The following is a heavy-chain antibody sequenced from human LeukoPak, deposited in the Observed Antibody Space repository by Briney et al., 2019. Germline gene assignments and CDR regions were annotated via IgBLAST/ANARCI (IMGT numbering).Heavy chain of an antibody. CDR1: GGSISSYY. D-gene: IGHD6-13*01. Sequence: PSETLSLTCTVSGGSISSYYWSWIRQPPGKGLEWIGSIYHSGSTYYNPSLKSRVTISVDTFKNQFSLKLSSVTAADTAVYYCASIGNIAQQLDHYYGMDVWGQGTTVTVSS. CDR2: IYHSGST. CDR3: ASIGNIAQQLDHYYGMDV. V-gene: IGHV4-59*08. J-gene: IGHJ6*02.